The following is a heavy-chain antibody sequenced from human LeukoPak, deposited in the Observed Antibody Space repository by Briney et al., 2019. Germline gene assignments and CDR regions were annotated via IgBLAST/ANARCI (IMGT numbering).Heavy chain of an antibody. CDR1: GGSISSGGYY. V-gene: IGHV4-31*03. Sequence: SETLSLTCTVSGGSISSGGYYWSWIRQHPGKGLEWIGYIYYSGSTYYNPSLKSRVTISVDTSKNQFSLKLSSVTAADTAVYYCAREYYYDYYGMDVWGQRTTVTLSS. J-gene: IGHJ6*02. CDR3: AREYYYDYYGMDV. CDR2: IYYSGST.